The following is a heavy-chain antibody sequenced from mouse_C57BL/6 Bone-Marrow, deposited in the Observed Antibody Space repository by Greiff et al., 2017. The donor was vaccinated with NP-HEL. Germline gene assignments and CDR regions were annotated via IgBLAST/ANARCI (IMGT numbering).Heavy chain of an antibody. CDR3: TTKGLYYASFAY. CDR1: GFNIKDYY. CDR2: IDPEDGDT. V-gene: IGHV14-1*01. D-gene: IGHD1-1*01. Sequence: EVQLQQPGAELVRPGASVKLSCTASGFNIKDYYMHWVKQRPEQGLEWIGRIDPEDGDTEYAPKFQGKATMTADTSSNTAYLQLSSLTSEDTAVYYCTTKGLYYASFAYWGQGTLVTVSA. J-gene: IGHJ3*01.